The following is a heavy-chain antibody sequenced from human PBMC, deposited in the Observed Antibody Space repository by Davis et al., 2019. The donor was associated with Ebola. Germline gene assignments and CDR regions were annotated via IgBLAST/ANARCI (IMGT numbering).Heavy chain of an antibody. Sequence: SVKVSCKASGGTFSSYAISWVRQAPGQGLEWMGGIIPIFGTANYAQKFQGRVTITADESTSTAYMELSSLRSDDTAVYYCARDEVAAAGLEDSYYYYYGMDVWGQGTTVTVSS. CDR3: ARDEVAAAGLEDSYYYYYGMDV. CDR1: GGTFSSYA. D-gene: IGHD6-13*01. V-gene: IGHV1-69*13. J-gene: IGHJ6*02. CDR2: IIPIFGTA.